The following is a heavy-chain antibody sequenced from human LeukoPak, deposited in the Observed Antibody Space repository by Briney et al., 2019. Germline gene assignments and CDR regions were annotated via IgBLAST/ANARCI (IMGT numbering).Heavy chain of an antibody. CDR3: ARDSFNAPWGQLGYYFDY. Sequence: GGSLRLSCAASGFTFSSYGVHWVRQAPGKGLEWVAVIWYDGSNKYYADSVKGRFTISRDNSKNMLCLQMNSLRAEDTAVYYCARDSFNAPWGQLGYYFDYWGQGTLVTVSS. CDR1: GFTFSSYG. V-gene: IGHV3-33*01. J-gene: IGHJ4*02. CDR2: IWYDGSNK. D-gene: IGHD2/OR15-2a*01.